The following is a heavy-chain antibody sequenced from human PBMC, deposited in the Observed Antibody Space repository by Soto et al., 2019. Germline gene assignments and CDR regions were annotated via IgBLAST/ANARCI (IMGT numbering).Heavy chain of an antibody. D-gene: IGHD5-18*01. CDR1: GGSFSGYY. CDR3: ARVGGYSYHLYGMDV. J-gene: IGHJ6*02. Sequence: SETLSLTCAVYGGSFSGYYWSWIRQPPGKGLEWVGEIDHGGSTNYNHSLASRVTISIDTSRNQFSLKLKPVTAADTAVYFCARVGGYSYHLYGMDVWGQGTTVPVSS. V-gene: IGHV4-34*01. CDR2: IDHGGST.